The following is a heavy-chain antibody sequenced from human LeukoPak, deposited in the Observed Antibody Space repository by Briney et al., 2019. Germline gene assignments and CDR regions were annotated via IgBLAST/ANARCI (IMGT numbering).Heavy chain of an antibody. Sequence: SETLSLTCTVSGGSISSGGYYWSWIRQPPGKGLEWIGYIYHSGSTYYNPSLKSRVTISVDRSKNQFSLKLSSVTAADTAVYYCAREGPGGYYSREAGYWGQGTLVTVSS. D-gene: IGHD3-3*01. CDR1: GGSISSGGYY. CDR3: AREGPGGYYSREAGY. V-gene: IGHV4-30-2*01. J-gene: IGHJ4*02. CDR2: IYHSGST.